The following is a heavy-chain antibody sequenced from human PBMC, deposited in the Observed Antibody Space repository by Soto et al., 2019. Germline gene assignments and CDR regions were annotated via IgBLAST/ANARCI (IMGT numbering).Heavy chain of an antibody. D-gene: IGHD1-26*01. Sequence: GGSLRLSYAASGFTFSSYWMHWVRQVPGKGLVWVSHIDSDGNSKTYADSVKGRFTISRDNAKNTVYLQMNSLRAEDTAVYYCVRDDVGVGIDYWGLGTLVTVSS. J-gene: IGHJ4*02. CDR3: VRDDVGVGIDY. CDR1: GFTFSSYW. CDR2: IDSDGNSK. V-gene: IGHV3-74*03.